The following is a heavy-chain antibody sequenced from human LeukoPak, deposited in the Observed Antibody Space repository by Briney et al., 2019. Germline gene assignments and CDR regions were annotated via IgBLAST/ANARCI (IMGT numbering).Heavy chain of an antibody. CDR1: GGSISSSSYY. V-gene: IGHV4-39*01. J-gene: IGHJ4*02. D-gene: IGHD6-19*01. CDR2: IYYSGST. Sequence: SETLSLTCTVSGGSISSSSYYWGWIRQPPGKGLEWIGSIYYSGSTYYNPSLKSRVTISVDTSKNQFSLKLSSVTAADTAVYYCARSIRYSSGWRFDYWGQGTLVTASS. CDR3: ARSIRYSSGWRFDY.